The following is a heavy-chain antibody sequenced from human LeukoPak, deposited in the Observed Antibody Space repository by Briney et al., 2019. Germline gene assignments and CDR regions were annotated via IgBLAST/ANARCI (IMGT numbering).Heavy chain of an antibody. CDR1: GYTFTGYY. CDR3: ARGRRPIAAAGTGNWFDP. D-gene: IGHD6-13*01. V-gene: IGHV1-2*02. J-gene: IGHJ5*02. CDR2: INPNSGGT. Sequence: ASVKVSCKASGYTFTGYYMHWVRQAPGQGLEWMGWINPNSGGTNHAQKFQGRVTMTRDTSISTAHMELSRLRSDDTAVYYCARGRRPIAAAGTGNWFDPWGQGTLVTVSS.